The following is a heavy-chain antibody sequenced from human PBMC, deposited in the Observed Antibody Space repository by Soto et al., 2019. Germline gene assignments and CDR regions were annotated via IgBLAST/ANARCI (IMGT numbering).Heavy chain of an antibody. D-gene: IGHD6-13*01. J-gene: IGHJ4*02. Sequence: QITLKESGPTLVKPTQTLTLTCIFSGFSLSTGGVGVGWIRQPPGKALEWLALLYWDDDKRYTPSLEKRLTLTRDISRNQVVLTMTNMDPVDTATYYCARRQSSSGNYDYWGQGTLVTVSS. V-gene: IGHV2-5*02. CDR3: ARRQSSSGNYDY. CDR1: GFSLSTGGVG. CDR2: LYWDDDK.